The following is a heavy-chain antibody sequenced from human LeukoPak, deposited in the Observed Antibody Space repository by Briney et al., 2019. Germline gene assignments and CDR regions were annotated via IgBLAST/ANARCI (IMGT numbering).Heavy chain of an antibody. D-gene: IGHD3-10*01. J-gene: IGHJ4*02. Sequence: SETLSLTCTVSGGSISSYYWSWIRQPPGKGLEWIGYIYYSGSTNYNPSLKSRVTISVDTSKNQFSLKLSSVTAADTAVYYCARSRGVRMFDYRGQGTLVTVSS. CDR2: IYYSGST. V-gene: IGHV4-59*08. CDR1: GGSISSYY. CDR3: ARSRGVRMFDY.